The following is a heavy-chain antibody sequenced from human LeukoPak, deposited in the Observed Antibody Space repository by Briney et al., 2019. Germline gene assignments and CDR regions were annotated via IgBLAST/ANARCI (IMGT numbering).Heavy chain of an antibody. D-gene: IGHD2-15*01. CDR3: ARRYCSGGSCYIDY. Sequence: PGGSLRLSCAASGFTFSSYGMHWVRQAPGKGLEWVAVISYDGSNKYYADSVKGRFTISRDNSKNTLCLQMNSLRAEDTAVYYCARRYCSGGSCYIDYRGQGTLVTVSS. CDR1: GFTFSSYG. V-gene: IGHV3-30*03. J-gene: IGHJ4*02. CDR2: ISYDGSNK.